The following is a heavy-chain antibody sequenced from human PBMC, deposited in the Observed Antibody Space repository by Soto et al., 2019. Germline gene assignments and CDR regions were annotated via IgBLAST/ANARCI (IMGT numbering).Heavy chain of an antibody. J-gene: IGHJ4*02. Sequence: XSVKVSCKASVYTFTSYGISWVRQAPGQGLEWMGWISAYNGNTNYAQKLQGRVTMTTDTSTSTAYMELRSLRSDDTAVYYCARDRYYDSSGYYDSWGQGNLVTVSS. CDR1: VYTFTSYG. CDR2: ISAYNGNT. V-gene: IGHV1-18*01. D-gene: IGHD3-22*01. CDR3: ARDRYYDSSGYYDS.